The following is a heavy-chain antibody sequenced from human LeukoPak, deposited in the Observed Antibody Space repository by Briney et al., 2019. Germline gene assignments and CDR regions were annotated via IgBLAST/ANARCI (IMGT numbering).Heavy chain of an antibody. CDR2: ISGSGGST. V-gene: IGHV3-23*01. J-gene: IGHJ3*02. CDR3: AKGGYRSSTSCYLYDAFDI. CDR1: GFTFSSYA. Sequence: GGSLRLSCAASGFTFSSYAMSWVRQAPGKGLEWVSAISGSGGSTYYADSVKGRFTISRDNSKNTLYLQMNSLRAEDTAVYYCAKGGYRSSTSCYLYDAFDIWGQGTMVTVSS. D-gene: IGHD2-2*01.